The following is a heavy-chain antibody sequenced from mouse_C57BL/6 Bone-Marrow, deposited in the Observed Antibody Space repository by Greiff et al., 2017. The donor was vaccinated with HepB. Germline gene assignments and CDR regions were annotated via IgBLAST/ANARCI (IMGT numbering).Heavy chain of an antibody. CDR2: ISSGGSYT. J-gene: IGHJ3*01. D-gene: IGHD2-4*01. CDR1: GFTFSSYG. Sequence: EVKLMESGGDLVKPGGSLKLSCAASGFTFSSYGMSWVRQTPDKRLEWVATISSGGSYTYYPDSVKGRITISKDNAKNTLYLQMSSLKSEDTAMYYCARDGGLRRPCAYWGQGTLGTVSA. CDR3: ARDGGLRRPCAY. V-gene: IGHV5-6*01.